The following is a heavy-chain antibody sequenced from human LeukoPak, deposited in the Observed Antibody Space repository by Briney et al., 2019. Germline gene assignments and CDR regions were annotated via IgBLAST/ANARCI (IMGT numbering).Heavy chain of an antibody. V-gene: IGHV1-69*13. J-gene: IGHJ4*02. D-gene: IGHD3-3*01. CDR3: ARDYLAITIFGVLLDY. CDR2: IIPIFGTA. Sequence: ASVKVSCKASGGTFSSYAISWVRQAPGQGLEWMGGIIPIFGTANYAQKFQGRVTITADESTSTAYMELSSLRSEDTAVYYCARDYLAITIFGVLLDYWGQGTLVTVSS. CDR1: GGTFSSYA.